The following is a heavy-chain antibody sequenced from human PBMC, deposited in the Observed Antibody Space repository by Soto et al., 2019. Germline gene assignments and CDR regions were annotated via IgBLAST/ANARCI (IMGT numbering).Heavy chain of an antibody. CDR3: TRGPRSTSTGTGAF. CDR2: INDDGSHT. CDR1: GFTFSMYW. J-gene: IGHJ4*02. Sequence: LRLSCAASGFTFSMYWMHWVRQVPGKGPEWVSRINDDGSHTNYADSVKGRFTISRDNAKNTLYLQMNDLRAEDTAVYYCTRGPRSTSTGTGAFWGQGTLVTVSS. D-gene: IGHD1-1*01. V-gene: IGHV3-74*01.